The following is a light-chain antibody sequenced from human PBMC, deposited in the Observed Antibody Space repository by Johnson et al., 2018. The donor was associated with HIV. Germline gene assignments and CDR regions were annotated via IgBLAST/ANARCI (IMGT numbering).Light chain of an antibody. CDR1: SSNIGNNY. V-gene: IGLV1-51*02. CDR3: GAWDSILSSYV. J-gene: IGLJ1*01. CDR2: ENN. Sequence: HSVLTQPPSVSAAPGQKVTISCSGSSSNIGNNYVSWYQQLPGTAPKLLIYENNKRPSGIPDRFSGSKSGTSATLGINGLQTGAEADYYCGAWDSILSSYVFGPASKSTVL.